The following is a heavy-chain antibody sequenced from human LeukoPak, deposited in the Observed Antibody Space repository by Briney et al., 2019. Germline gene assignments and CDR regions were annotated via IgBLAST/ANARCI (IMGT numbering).Heavy chain of an antibody. CDR2: IIYSGTS. CDR1: GLTLTDYY. Sequence: GGSLRLSCAASGLTLTDYYMSWIRQAPGKGLELIAYIIYSGTSYADSVKGRFTISRDNAESSLYLQMNSLRVEDTALYYCAGGYGSGSFSAWGQGTLVTVSS. V-gene: IGHV3-11*01. J-gene: IGHJ5*02. CDR3: AGGYGSGSFSA. D-gene: IGHD3-10*01.